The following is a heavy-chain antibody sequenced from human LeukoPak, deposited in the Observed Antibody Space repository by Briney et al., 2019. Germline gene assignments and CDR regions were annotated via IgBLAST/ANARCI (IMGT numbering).Heavy chain of an antibody. Sequence: PGGSLRLSCAASGFTVSSNYMSWVRQAPGKGLEWVSVIYSGGSTYYADSVKGRFTISRDNSKNTLYLQMNSLRAEDTAVYYCARHDSSGYYPFDYWGQGTLVTVSS. J-gene: IGHJ4*02. CDR3: ARHDSSGYYPFDY. D-gene: IGHD3-22*01. CDR2: IYSGGST. CDR1: GFTVSSNY. V-gene: IGHV3-66*04.